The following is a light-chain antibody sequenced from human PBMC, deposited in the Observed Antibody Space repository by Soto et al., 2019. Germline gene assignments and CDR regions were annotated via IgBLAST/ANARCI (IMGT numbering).Light chain of an antibody. CDR2: DVS. Sequence: QSVLTQPASVSWSPGHSITISCTGTSSDVGGYNYVSWYQQHPGKAPKLMIYDVSNRPSGVSNRFSGSKSGNTASLTISGLQAEDEADYYCSSYTSSSSVVFGGGTKLTVL. V-gene: IGLV2-14*01. CDR3: SSYTSSSSVV. CDR1: SSDVGGYNY. J-gene: IGLJ2*01.